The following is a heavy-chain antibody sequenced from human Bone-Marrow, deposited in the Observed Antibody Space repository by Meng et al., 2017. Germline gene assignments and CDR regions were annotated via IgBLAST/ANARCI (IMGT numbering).Heavy chain of an antibody. CDR3: ATVRLAYCGGDCYSRFGY. CDR2: ISAYNGNT. V-gene: IGHV1-18*01. CDR1: GYTFTSYG. J-gene: IGHJ4*02. D-gene: IGHD2-21*02. Sequence: ASVKVSCKASGYTFTSYGISWVRQAPGQGLEWMGWISAYNGNTNYAQKLQGRVTMTTDTSTSTAYMELRSLRSDDTAVYYCATVRLAYCGGDCYSRFGYWGQGTLVTVSS.